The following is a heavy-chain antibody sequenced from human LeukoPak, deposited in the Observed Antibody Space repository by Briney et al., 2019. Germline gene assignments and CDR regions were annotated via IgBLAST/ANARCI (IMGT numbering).Heavy chain of an antibody. CDR2: IYPGDSDT. CDR1: GYRFNSYW. CDR3: ARAYYCGGGSCKLEY. J-gene: IGHJ4*02. V-gene: IGHV5-51*01. D-gene: IGHD2-15*01. Sequence: GESLKISCQGSGYRFNSYWIAWVRPVPGQGLGWMGIIYPGDSDTRYRPSFRGPINISADKSINTACLRWSSLKASHTAMYYCARAYYCGGGSCKLEYWGQGTLVTVSS.